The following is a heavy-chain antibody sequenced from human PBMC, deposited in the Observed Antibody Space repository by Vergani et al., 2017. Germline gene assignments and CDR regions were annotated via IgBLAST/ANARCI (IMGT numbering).Heavy chain of an antibody. D-gene: IGHD4-11*01. V-gene: IGHV3-7*03. Sequence: EVQLVESGGGLVQPGGSLRLSCAASGFTFSSYEMNWVRQAPGKGLEWVANIKQDGSEKYYVDSVKGRFTISRDNAKNSLYLQMNSLRAEDTAVYYCARDRRHDYSNEGFWGWGQGTLVTVSS. CDR1: GFTFSSYE. J-gene: IGHJ4*02. CDR3: ARDRRHDYSNEGFWG. CDR2: IKQDGSEK.